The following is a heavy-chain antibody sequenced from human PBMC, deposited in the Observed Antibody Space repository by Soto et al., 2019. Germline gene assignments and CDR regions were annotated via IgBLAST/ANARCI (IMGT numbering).Heavy chain of an antibody. CDR3: ARDRIQLWLRGPNLPGD. CDR1: GYTFTGYY. D-gene: IGHD5-18*01. J-gene: IGHJ4*02. CDR2: INPNSGGT. Sequence: ASVKVSCKASGYTFTGYYMHWVRQAPGQGLEWMGWINPNSGGTNYAQKFQGWVTMTRDTSISTAYMELSRLRSDDTAVYYCARDRIQLWLRGPNLPGDWGQGTLVTVSS. V-gene: IGHV1-2*04.